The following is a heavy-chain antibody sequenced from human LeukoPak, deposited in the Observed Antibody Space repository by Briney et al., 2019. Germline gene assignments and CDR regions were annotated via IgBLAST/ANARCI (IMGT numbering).Heavy chain of an antibody. CDR1: GFSFSRSA. D-gene: IGHD6-13*01. V-gene: IGHV3-23*01. Sequence: GGSLRLSCAASGFSFSRSAMTWVRQTPGKGLDWVSSISSSGNTYYADSVKGRFTISRDNSKNMLYLQMNSLRAEDTAVYYCVKGRISEDGLDFWGQGTLVTVSS. CDR2: ISSSGNT. J-gene: IGHJ4*02. CDR3: VKGRISEDGLDF.